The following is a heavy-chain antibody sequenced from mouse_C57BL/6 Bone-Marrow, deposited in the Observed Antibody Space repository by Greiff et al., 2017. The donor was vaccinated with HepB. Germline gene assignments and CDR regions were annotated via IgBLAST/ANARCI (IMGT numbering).Heavy chain of an antibody. CDR2: ISSGGSYT. CDR1: GFTFSSYG. J-gene: IGHJ2*01. CDR3: ARHGYYGSSPDY. Sequence: DVHLVESGGDLVKPGGSLKLSCAASGFTFSSYGMSWVRQTPDKRLEWVATISSGGSYTYYPDSVKGRFTISRDNAKNTLYLQMSSLKPEDTAMYYCARHGYYGSSPDYWGQGTTLTVSS. V-gene: IGHV5-6*01. D-gene: IGHD1-1*01.